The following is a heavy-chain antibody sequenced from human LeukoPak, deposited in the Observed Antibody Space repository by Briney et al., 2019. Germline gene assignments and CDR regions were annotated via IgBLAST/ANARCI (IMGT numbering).Heavy chain of an antibody. CDR1: GFTFSSYA. J-gene: IGHJ6*02. Sequence: PGGSLRLSCAASGFTFSSYAMNWVRQAPGKGLEWVSAIYSGGSTQYADSVKGRFTVSRHNSKNTVYFQMNSLRGEDTAVYYCARGISSAWYGMDVWGQGTAVTVSS. D-gene: IGHD3-10*01. CDR3: ARGISSAWYGMDV. V-gene: IGHV3-53*04. CDR2: IYSGGST.